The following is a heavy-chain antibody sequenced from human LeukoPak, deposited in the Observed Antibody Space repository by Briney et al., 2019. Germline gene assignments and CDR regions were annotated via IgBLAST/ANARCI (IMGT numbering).Heavy chain of an antibody. CDR2: IWSDGTKK. Sequence: GGSLRLSCAASGFTVSHYGMHWVRQAPGRGLERGAIIWSDGTKKYYSDSVMGRFSISREDSQKRLFLQMNRLRAEDTAVHYCARDAQRGFDYSNSLKYWGQGALATVPS. CDR1: GFTVSHYG. J-gene: IGHJ4*02. D-gene: IGHD4-11*01. V-gene: IGHV3-33*01. CDR3: ARDAQRGFDYSNSLKY.